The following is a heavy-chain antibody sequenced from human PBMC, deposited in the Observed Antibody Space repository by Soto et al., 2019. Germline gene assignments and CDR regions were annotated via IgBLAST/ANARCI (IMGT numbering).Heavy chain of an antibody. CDR3: ARAHNYDFWSGYYYDYVWGSYSQKLYDAFDI. Sequence: SVKVSCKASGGTFSSYAISWVRQAPGQGLEWMGGIIPIFGTANYAQKFQGRVTITADESTSTAYMELSSLRSEDTAVYYCARAHNYDFWSGYYYDYVWGSYSQKLYDAFDIWG. J-gene: IGHJ3*02. CDR2: IIPIFGTA. CDR1: GGTFSSYA. D-gene: IGHD3-16*01. V-gene: IGHV1-69*13.